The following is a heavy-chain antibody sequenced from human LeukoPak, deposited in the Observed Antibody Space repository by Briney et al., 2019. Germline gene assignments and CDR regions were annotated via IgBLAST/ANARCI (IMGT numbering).Heavy chain of an antibody. CDR3: ARDPSIAARHFDY. CDR2: IWYDGSNK. J-gene: IGHJ4*02. Sequence: GRSLGLSCAASGFTFSSYGMHWVRQAPGKGLEWVAVIWYDGSNKYYADSVKGRFTISRDNSKNTLYLQMNSLRAEDTAVYYCARDPSIAARHFDYWGQGTLVTVSS. V-gene: IGHV3-33*01. CDR1: GFTFSSYG. D-gene: IGHD6-6*01.